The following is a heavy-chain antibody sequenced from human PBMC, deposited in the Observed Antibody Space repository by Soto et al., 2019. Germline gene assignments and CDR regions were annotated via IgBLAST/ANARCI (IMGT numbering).Heavy chain of an antibody. Sequence: GESLKISCKVSGYTLTELSMHWVRQAPGKGLEWMGGFDPEDGETIYAKKFQGRVTMTEDTSTDTAYMELSSLRSEDTAVYYCATRILYSSGWNFDYWGQGTLVTVSS. CDR3: ATRILYSSGWNFDY. D-gene: IGHD6-19*01. J-gene: IGHJ4*02. CDR2: FDPEDGET. CDR1: GYTLTELS. V-gene: IGHV1-24*01.